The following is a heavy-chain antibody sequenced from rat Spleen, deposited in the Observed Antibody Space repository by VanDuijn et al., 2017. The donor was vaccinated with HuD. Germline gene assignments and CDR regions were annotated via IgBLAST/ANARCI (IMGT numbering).Heavy chain of an antibody. V-gene: IGHV2-13*01. CDR2: IWGNGSP. D-gene: IGHD1-4*01. CDR3: SRVPGLAPAY. CDR1: GFSLSNSG. Sequence: QVQLKESGPGLVQPSQTLSLTCTVSGFSLSNSGVIWVRQPPGKGPEWMGVIWGNGSPNYNSALKSRLSISRDTSKSQGFLKMNSLQTEDTAIYYCSRVPGLAPAYWGQGTLVTVSS. J-gene: IGHJ3*01.